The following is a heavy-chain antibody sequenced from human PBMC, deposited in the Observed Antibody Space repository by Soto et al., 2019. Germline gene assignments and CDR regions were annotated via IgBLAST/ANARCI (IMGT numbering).Heavy chain of an antibody. CDR3: VTDLIVEVSSLYY. J-gene: IGHJ4*02. D-gene: IGHD1-26*01. CDR2: IRQDVGEK. Sequence: LRLPCEVSGCTFTNYWLTWIRQAPGKGLEWVANIRQDVGEKHYVDSVRGRFTISRDNAKNYLYLQMNSLSAEDTAVYYCVTDLIVEVSSLYYWGQGTLVTVSS. V-gene: IGHV3-7*03. CDR1: GCTFTNYW.